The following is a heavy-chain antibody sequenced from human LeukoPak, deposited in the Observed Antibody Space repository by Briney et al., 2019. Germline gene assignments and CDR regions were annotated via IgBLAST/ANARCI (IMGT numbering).Heavy chain of an antibody. D-gene: IGHD3-10*01. Sequence: GGSLRLSCAASVFSFSTYWMSWVRQAPGKGLEWVANINQDGTERYLVGSVKGRFTISRDNGKNSVFLQMNSLRDEDTAVYYCTRTLAARSFYFDYWGRGTLVTVSS. J-gene: IGHJ4*02. CDR2: INQDGTER. CDR1: VFSFSTYW. CDR3: TRTLAARSFYFDY. V-gene: IGHV3-7*01.